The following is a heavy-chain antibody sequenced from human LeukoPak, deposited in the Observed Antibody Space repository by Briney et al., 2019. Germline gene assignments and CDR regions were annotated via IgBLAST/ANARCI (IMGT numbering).Heavy chain of an antibody. J-gene: IGHJ4*02. CDR3: AKDQIAAFDY. V-gene: IGHV3-30*02. Sequence: GGSLGLSCAASGFTFSSYGMHWVRQAPGKGLEWVAFIRYDGSNKYYADSVKGRFTISRDNSKNTLYLQMNSLRAEDTAVYYCAKDQIAAFDYWGQGTLVTVSS. CDR2: IRYDGSNK. D-gene: IGHD6-6*01. CDR1: GFTFSSYG.